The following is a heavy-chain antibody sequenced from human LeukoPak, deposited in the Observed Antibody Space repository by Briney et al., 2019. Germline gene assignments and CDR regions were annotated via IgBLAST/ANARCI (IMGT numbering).Heavy chain of an antibody. CDR1: GGSISSYY. Sequence: PSETLSLTCTVSGGSISSYYWTWIRQPPGKGLEWIGYVYYSGSTDYNPSLKSRVTISVDTSNKQFSLNLSSVTGADTAVYYCARRCSGPTCYTDAYDIWGQGTMVTVSS. J-gene: IGHJ3*02. CDR3: ARRCSGPTCYTDAYDI. CDR2: VYYSGST. V-gene: IGHV4-59*08. D-gene: IGHD2-2*02.